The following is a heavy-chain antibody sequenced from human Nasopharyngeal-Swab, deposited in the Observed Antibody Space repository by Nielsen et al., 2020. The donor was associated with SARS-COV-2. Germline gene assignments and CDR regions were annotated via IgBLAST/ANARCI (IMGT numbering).Heavy chain of an antibody. CDR1: GFTFSSYA. CDR3: ARDEGCFDY. D-gene: IGHD2-15*01. V-gene: IGHV3-30-3*01. Sequence: GGSLRLSCAASGFTFSSYAMHWVRQATGKGLEWVAVISYDGSNKYYAGSVKGRFTISRDNSKNTLYLQMNSLRAEDTAVYYCARDEGCFDYWGQGTLVTVSS. CDR2: ISYDGSNK. J-gene: IGHJ4*02.